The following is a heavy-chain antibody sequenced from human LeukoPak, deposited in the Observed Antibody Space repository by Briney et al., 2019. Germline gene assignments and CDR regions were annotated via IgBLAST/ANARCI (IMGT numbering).Heavy chain of an antibody. D-gene: IGHD3-9*01. CDR1: GYTFTSYD. Sequence: GASVKVSCKASGYTFTSYDINWVRQATGQGLEWMGWMNPNSGNTGYAQKFQGRVTMTRNTSISTAYMELSSLRSEDTAVYYCARGPYYDILTGYYRDYWGQGTLVTVSS. V-gene: IGHV1-8*01. CDR2: MNPNSGNT. CDR3: ARGPYYDILTGYYRDY. J-gene: IGHJ4*02.